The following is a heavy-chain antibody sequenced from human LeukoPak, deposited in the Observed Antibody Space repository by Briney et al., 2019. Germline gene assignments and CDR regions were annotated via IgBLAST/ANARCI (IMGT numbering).Heavy chain of an antibody. Sequence: SVTVSCKASGGTFSSYTISWVRQAPGQGLEWMGGIIPIFGTTNYAQKFQGRVTITADESTSTAYMDLSSLRSEDTAVYYCARGLRNRLSDAFDIWGQGTMVTVSS. V-gene: IGHV1-69*13. CDR1: GGTFSSYT. CDR2: IIPIFGTT. CDR3: ARGLRNRLSDAFDI. D-gene: IGHD1-14*01. J-gene: IGHJ3*02.